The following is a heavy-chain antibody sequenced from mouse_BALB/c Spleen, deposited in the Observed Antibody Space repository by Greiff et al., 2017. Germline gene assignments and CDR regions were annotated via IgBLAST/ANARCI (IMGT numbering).Heavy chain of an antibody. D-gene: IGHD2-14*01. CDR3: ARSPKTGYDFDV. V-gene: IGHV5-17*02. Sequence: EVKLVESGGGLVQPGGSRKLSCAASGFTFSSFGMHWVRQAPEKGLEWVAYISSGSSTIYYADTVKGRFTISRDNPKNTLFLQMTSLRSEDTAMYYCARSPKTGYDFDVWGAGTTVTVSS. J-gene: IGHJ1*01. CDR2: ISSGSSTI. CDR1: GFTFSSFG.